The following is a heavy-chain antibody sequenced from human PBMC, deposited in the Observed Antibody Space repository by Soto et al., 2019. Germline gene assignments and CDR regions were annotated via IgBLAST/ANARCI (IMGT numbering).Heavy chain of an antibody. CDR3: AADLRRGLLPTGSDS. J-gene: IGHJ4*02. CDR1: GLNFSSYA. Sequence: GRFMRLSCAASGLNFSSYAMSWVRKDPGKGLEWVSAISGSGGSTYYADSVKGRFTISRDNSKNTLYLQMNSLKVEDTAVFYCAADLRRGLLPTGSDSWGQGTLVTVS. V-gene: IGHV3-23*01. D-gene: IGHD2-15*01. CDR2: ISGSGGST.